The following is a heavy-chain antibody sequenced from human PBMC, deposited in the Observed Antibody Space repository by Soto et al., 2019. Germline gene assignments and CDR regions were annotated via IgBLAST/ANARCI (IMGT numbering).Heavy chain of an antibody. CDR1: GYSFTSYW. V-gene: IGHV5-51*01. Sequence: PGESLKISCKGSGYSFTSYWIGLVRQIPGKGLEWMGIMYPGDSDTIYSPSFQGQVTISADKSISTAYMQWSSLKASDTAMYYCARSAPYSYGPWYYGMDVWGQGTTVTVSS. CDR3: ARSAPYSYGPWYYGMDV. J-gene: IGHJ6*02. CDR2: MYPGDSDT. D-gene: IGHD5-18*01.